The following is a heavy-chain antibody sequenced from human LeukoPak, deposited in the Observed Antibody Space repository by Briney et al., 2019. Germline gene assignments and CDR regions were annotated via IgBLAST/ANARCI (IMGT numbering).Heavy chain of an antibody. Sequence: PGGSLRLSCAASGFTFSSYGMRWVRQAPGKGLEWVAVISYDGSNKYYADSVKGRFTISRDNSKNTLYLPMNSLTAEATAVYYCAKDWFLELLLPSSFFDYWGQGTLVTVSS. CDR2: ISYDGSNK. D-gene: IGHD3-3*01. CDR3: AKDWFLELLLPSSFFDY. CDR1: GFTFSSYG. J-gene: IGHJ4*02. V-gene: IGHV3-30*18.